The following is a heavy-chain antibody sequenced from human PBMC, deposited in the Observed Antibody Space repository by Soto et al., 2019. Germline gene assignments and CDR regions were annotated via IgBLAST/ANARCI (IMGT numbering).Heavy chain of an antibody. D-gene: IGHD3-22*01. CDR1: GFTFSSYA. V-gene: IGHV3-30-3*01. Sequence: QVQLVESGGGVVQPGRSLRLSCAASGFTFSSYAMHWVRQAPGKGLEWVAVISYDGSNKYYADSVKGRFTISRDNSKNTLYLQMNSLIAEDTAVYYCARDSPYYSSGYSGYWGQGTLVTVSS. J-gene: IGHJ4*02. CDR3: ARDSPYYSSGYSGY. CDR2: ISYDGSNK.